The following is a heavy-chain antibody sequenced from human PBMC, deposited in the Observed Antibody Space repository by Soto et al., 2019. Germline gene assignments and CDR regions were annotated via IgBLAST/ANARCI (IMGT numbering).Heavy chain of an antibody. Sequence: QVQLVESGGGVVQPGRSLRLSCAASGFTFSSYAMHWVHQAPGKGLEWVAVISYDGSNKYYADSVKGRFTISRDNSKNTLYLQMNSLRAEDTAVYYCARGERGDYTYYGMDVWGQGTTVTVSS. CDR1: GFTFSSYA. CDR2: ISYDGSNK. J-gene: IGHJ6*02. D-gene: IGHD1-1*01. V-gene: IGHV3-30-3*01. CDR3: ARGERGDYTYYGMDV.